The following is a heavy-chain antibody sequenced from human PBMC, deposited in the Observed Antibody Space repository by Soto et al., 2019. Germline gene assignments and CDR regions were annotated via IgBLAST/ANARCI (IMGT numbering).Heavy chain of an antibody. CDR3: VATYGDYLDY. V-gene: IGHV5-51*01. D-gene: IGHD4-17*01. Sequence: GESLKISCKGSGYKFTTYWIGWVRQMPGKGLEWMAIIYHDDSDSRYSPSFQGQVTISADKSISTAYLQWSSLKASDTAIYYCVATYGDYLDYWGQGTLVTVSS. J-gene: IGHJ4*02. CDR1: GYKFTTYW. CDR2: IYHDDSDS.